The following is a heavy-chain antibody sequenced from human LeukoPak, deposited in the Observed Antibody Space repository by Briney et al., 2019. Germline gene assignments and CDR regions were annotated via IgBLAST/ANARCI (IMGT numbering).Heavy chain of an antibody. CDR2: IYPGDSDT. J-gene: IGHJ4*02. V-gene: IGHV5-51*01. D-gene: IGHD3-22*01. CDR3: ARLWYYDSSGRGGSGYFDY. CDR1: GYRFTSYW. Sequence: GESLKISCKGSGYRFTSYWIGWVRQMPGKGLEWMGIIYPGDSDTRYSPSFQGQVTISADKSISTAYLQWSSLKASDTAMYYCARLWYYDSSGRGGSGYFDYWGQGTLVTVSS.